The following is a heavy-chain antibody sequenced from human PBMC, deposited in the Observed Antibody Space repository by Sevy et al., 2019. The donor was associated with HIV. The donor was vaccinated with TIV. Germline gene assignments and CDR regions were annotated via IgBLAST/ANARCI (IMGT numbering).Heavy chain of an antibody. V-gene: IGHV3-23*01. D-gene: IGHD5-18*01. Sequence: GGSLRLSCAASGFTFSSYAMTWVRQAPGKGLEWVSSISGSGGNTYYADSVKGRFTISRDSSKNTVSLQMNSLRAEDTVVYYCAKDGLWLSVAYWGQGTLVTVSS. CDR2: ISGSGGNT. J-gene: IGHJ4*02. CDR3: AKDGLWLSVAY. CDR1: GFTFSSYA.